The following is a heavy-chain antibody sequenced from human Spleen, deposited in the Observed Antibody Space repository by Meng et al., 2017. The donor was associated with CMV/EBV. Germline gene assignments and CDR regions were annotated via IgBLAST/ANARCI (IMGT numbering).Heavy chain of an antibody. V-gene: IGHV1-18*01. Sequence: QVHLVHSGAEVKKPGASVHVSCKASGYTFTSYGISWVRQAPGQGLEWMGWISAYNGNTNYARKLQGRVTMTTDTSTSTAYMEMRSLRSDDTAVYYCAREISGDSSGWVDYWGQGTLVTVSS. CDR3: AREISGDSSGWVDY. CDR2: ISAYNGNT. J-gene: IGHJ4*02. CDR1: GYTFTSYG. D-gene: IGHD6-19*01.